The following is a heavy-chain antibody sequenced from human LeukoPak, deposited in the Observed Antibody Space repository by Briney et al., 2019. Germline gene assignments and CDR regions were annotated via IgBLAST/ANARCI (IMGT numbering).Heavy chain of an antibody. V-gene: IGHV4-39*01. Sequence: SETLSLTCTVSGGSISSSSYYWGWIRQPPGKGLEWIGSIYYSGSTYYNPSLKSRVTISVDTSKNQFSLKLRSVTAADTAVYYCARGDLKSDWFDPWGQGTLVIVST. CDR3: ARGDLKSDWFDP. D-gene: IGHD3-10*01. CDR1: GGSISSSSYY. CDR2: IYYSGST. J-gene: IGHJ5*02.